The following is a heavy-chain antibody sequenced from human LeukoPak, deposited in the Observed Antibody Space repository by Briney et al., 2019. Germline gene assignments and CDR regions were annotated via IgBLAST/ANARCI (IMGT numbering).Heavy chain of an antibody. V-gene: IGHV3-48*03. CDR2: ISSSGSTI. D-gene: IGHD1-1*01. J-gene: IGHJ4*02. CDR1: GFTFSSYE. Sequence: GGSLRLSCVASGFTFSSYEMNWVRQAPGKGLEWVSYISSSGSTIYYADSVKGRFTISRDNAKNSLYLQMNSLRAEDTAVYYCARGWKYYFDYWGQGTLVTVSS. CDR3: ARGWKYYFDY.